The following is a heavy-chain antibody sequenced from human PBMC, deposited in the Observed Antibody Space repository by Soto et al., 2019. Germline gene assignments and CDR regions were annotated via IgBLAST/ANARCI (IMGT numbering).Heavy chain of an antibody. J-gene: IGHJ4*02. D-gene: IGHD5-12*01. V-gene: IGHV3-30-3*01. Sequence: ESGGGVVQPGRSLRLSCAASGFNFSTYAMHWVRQAPGKGLEWVALISYDGSNQYYADSVKGRFTISRNNSMNTLYLQVNSLRTEDTAMYYCARDPGYMFGPWYSDYWGQGTLVTVSS. CDR3: ARDPGYMFGPWYSDY. CDR2: ISYDGSNQ. CDR1: GFNFSTYA.